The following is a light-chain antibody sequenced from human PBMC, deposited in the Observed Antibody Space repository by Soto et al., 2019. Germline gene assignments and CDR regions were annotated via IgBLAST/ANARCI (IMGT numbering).Light chain of an antibody. CDR3: SSYTTSTTYV. V-gene: IGLV2-14*01. Sequence: QSVLTQPASVSGSPGQSITVSCTGTTSDVGGYNSVSWYQHHPGKAPKLIIYEVRKRPSGISSRFSGSQSGNTASLSTSGLQAEDEADYYCSSYTTSTTYVFGTGTKVTVL. CDR1: TSDVGGYNS. J-gene: IGLJ1*01. CDR2: EVR.